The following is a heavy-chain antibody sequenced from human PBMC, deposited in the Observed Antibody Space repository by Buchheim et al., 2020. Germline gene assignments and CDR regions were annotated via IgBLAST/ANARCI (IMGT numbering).Heavy chain of an antibody. CDR1: GFTLSNYW. J-gene: IGHJ4*02. CDR3: ARAKGLDLDY. V-gene: IGHV3-74*01. Sequence: EVQLVESGGGLVQPGGSLRLSCAAAGFTLSNYWMHWVRQTPGKGLVWVSRINSDGSSTSYADSVRGRSTISRANAKNTLYLQMNSLGADDTAVYYCARAKGLDLDYWGQGTL. CDR2: INSDGSST. D-gene: IGHD6-19*01.